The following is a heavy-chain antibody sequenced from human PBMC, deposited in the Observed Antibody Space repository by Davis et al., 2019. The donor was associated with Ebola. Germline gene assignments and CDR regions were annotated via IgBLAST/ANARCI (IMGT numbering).Heavy chain of an antibody. J-gene: IGHJ6*03. V-gene: IGHV3-48*04. Sequence: PAGSLTLSCAASGFSFSFHPMNWVRQTPGKGLEWLSYISGSGATKYYADSVKGRFTIFRDNAKNTLDLQMNSLRAEDTAVYYCARGYYYLDVWGTGTTVTVSS. CDR2: ISGSGATK. CDR3: ARGYYYLDV. CDR1: GFSFSFHP.